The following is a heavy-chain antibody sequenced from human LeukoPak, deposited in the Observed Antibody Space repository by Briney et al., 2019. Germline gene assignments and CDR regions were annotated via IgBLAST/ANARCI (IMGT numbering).Heavy chain of an antibody. V-gene: IGHV3-53*01. Sequence: GGSLRLSCAASGFTVSSNYMTWVRQAPGKGLEWVSFIYSGGDTYYADSVRGRFTISRDNSKNTLYLQMNSLRAEDTAVYYCAKDPYRIALTDDSSGSWGQGTLVTVSS. CDR3: AKDPYRIALTDDSSGS. J-gene: IGHJ4*02. CDR2: IYSGGDT. D-gene: IGHD3-22*01. CDR1: GFTVSSNY.